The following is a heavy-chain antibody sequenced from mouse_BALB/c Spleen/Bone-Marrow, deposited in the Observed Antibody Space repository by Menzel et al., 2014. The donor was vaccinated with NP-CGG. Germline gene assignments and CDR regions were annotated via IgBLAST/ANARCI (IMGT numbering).Heavy chain of an antibody. J-gene: IGHJ4*01. D-gene: IGHD1-1*02. V-gene: IGHV1-77*01. Sequence: QVQLKQSGPELVKPGASVKMSCKASGYTFTDYVISWVKQRTGQGLEWIGEIDPGRGSSFYNEKFKAKATLTADKSANTAYVQLSSLTSEDSAVYFCARDGSFAAMDYWGQGTSLTVSS. CDR1: GYTFTDYV. CDR3: ARDGSFAAMDY. CDR2: IDPGRGSS.